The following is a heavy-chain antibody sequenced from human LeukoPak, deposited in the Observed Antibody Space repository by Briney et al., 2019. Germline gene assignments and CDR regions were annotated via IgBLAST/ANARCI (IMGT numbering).Heavy chain of an antibody. CDR3: ARQCYSSSWSVPLYYYYYMDV. Sequence: PSETLSLTCAVYGGSFSGYYWSWIRQPPGKRLEWVGEINHSGRTNYNPSLKSRVTISVDTSKNQFSLKLSSVTAADTAVYYCARQCYSSSWSVPLYYYYYMDVWGKGTTVTVSS. D-gene: IGHD6-13*01. CDR1: GGSFSGYY. J-gene: IGHJ6*03. CDR2: INHSGRT. V-gene: IGHV4-34*01.